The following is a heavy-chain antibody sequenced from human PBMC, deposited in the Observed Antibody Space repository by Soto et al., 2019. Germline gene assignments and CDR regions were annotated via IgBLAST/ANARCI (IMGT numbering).Heavy chain of an antibody. Sequence: PSQTLSLTCAISGDSVSSNSAAWNWIRQSPSRGLEWLGRTYYRSKWYNDYAVSVKSRITINPDTSKNQFSLQLNSVTPEDTAVYYCARDLPVTTNNYYYYGMDVWGQGTTVTVSS. CDR2: TYYRSKWYN. D-gene: IGHD4-17*01. CDR3: ARDLPVTTNNYYYYGMDV. CDR1: GDSVSSNSAA. J-gene: IGHJ6*02. V-gene: IGHV6-1*01.